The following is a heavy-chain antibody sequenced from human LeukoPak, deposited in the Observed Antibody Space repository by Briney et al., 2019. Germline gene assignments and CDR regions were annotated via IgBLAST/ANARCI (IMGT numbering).Heavy chain of an antibody. CDR1: GLTFSNAW. J-gene: IGHJ4*02. V-gene: IGHV3-15*01. Sequence: PGGSLRLSCAASGLTFSNAWMSWVRQAPGKGLEWVGRIKSKTDGGTTDYAAPVKGRFTISRDYSKNTLYLQMNSLKTEDTAVYYCTTGVIQYYYDSSGYLYWGQGTLVTVSS. D-gene: IGHD3-22*01. CDR3: TTGVIQYYYDSSGYLY. CDR2: IKSKTDGGTT.